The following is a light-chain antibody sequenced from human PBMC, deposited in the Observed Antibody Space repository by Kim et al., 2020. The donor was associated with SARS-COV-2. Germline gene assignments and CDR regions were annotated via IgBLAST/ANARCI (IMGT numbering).Light chain of an antibody. CDR2: AAS. CDR1: QGISSW. J-gene: IGKJ1*01. Sequence: DIQMTQSPSSVSASVGDRVTITCRASQGISSWLARYQQKPGKAPKLLIYAASSLQSGVPSRFSGSGSGTDFTLTVSSLQPEDFATCYCQQANSFPCTFGQGTKVDIK. CDR3: QQANSFPCT. V-gene: IGKV1-12*01.